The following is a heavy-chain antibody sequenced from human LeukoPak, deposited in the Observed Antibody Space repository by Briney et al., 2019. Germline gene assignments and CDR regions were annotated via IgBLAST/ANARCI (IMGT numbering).Heavy chain of an antibody. CDR1: GLTFSSYS. V-gene: IGHV3-7*03. Sequence: AGGSLRLSCSASGLTFSSYSMNWVRQAPGKGLEWVGNVNQDGTEKYYMDSVKGRFTISRDNAKNPLYPQMNSLRAEDTAVYYCAKPLRVYAIDAFDYWGQGTLVTVSS. CDR2: VNQDGTEK. CDR3: AKPLRVYAIDAFDY. J-gene: IGHJ4*02. D-gene: IGHD2-8*01.